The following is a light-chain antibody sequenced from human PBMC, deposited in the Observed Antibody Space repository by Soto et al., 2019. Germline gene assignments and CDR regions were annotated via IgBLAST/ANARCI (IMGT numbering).Light chain of an antibody. CDR2: AAS. CDR3: LQKYFYPLT. Sequence: AIQMTQSPSSLSASVGDRVTITCRASQGIRNDLDWFQQKPGKAPKLLIYAASNLQSGVPARFSGSGSGTDFTLPISSLQPEDFATYYCLQKYFYPLTFGPGTKVDIK. V-gene: IGKV1-6*01. CDR1: QGIRND. J-gene: IGKJ3*01.